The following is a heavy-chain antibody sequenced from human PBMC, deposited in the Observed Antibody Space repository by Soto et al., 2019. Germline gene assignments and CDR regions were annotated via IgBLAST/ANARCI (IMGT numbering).Heavy chain of an antibody. V-gene: IGHV3-23*01. CDR3: ASRSSGWYFDY. CDR2: ISGSGGST. D-gene: IGHD6-19*01. CDR1: GFTFISYA. J-gene: IGHJ4*02. Sequence: EVQLLESGGGLVQPGGSLRLSYAAFGFTFISYAMNWVRQAPGMGMEWVSVISGSGGSTYYADSVKGRFTISRDNSKNTLYLQMNSLRAEDTAVYYCASRSSGWYFDYWGQGTLVTVSS.